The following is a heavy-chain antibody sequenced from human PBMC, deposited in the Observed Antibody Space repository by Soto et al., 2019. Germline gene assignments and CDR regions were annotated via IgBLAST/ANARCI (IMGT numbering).Heavy chain of an antibody. D-gene: IGHD5-12*01. CDR3: ARFKLGDDY. V-gene: IGHV1-69*02. CDR1: GGTFSNST. J-gene: IGHJ4*02. Sequence: QVQLVQSGAEVRKPGSSVKVSCQASGGTFSNSTVTWVRQAPGLGLEWMGRLIPILGLANYAQKFRGRLTITADKSTTTAYMELRSLRSEDTAIYYCARFKLGDDYWGQGTLVTVSS. CDR2: LIPILGLA.